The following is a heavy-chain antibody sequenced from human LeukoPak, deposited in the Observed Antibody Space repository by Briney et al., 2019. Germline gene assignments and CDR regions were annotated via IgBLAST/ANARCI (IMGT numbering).Heavy chain of an antibody. CDR2: IGGSGGST. V-gene: IGHV3-23*01. CDR3: AKELYYQGSGVLFDP. D-gene: IGHD3-10*01. CDR1: GFTFSRYA. J-gene: IGHJ5*02. Sequence: PGGSLRLSCAASGFTFSRYAMSWVRQAPGKGLEWVSTIGGSGGSTDYADSVKGRFTISRDNSKSTLYLQMNSLRADDTAVYYCAKELYYQGSGVLFDPWGQGTQVTVSS.